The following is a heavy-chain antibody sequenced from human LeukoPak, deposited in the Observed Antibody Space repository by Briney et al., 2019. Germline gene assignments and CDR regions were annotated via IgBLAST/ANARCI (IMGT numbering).Heavy chain of an antibody. CDR2: ISGSGGST. Sequence: GGSLRLSCAASGFTFSSYAMSWVRQAPGKGLEWVSAISGSGGSTYYADSVKGRFTISRDNSKTTLYLQMNSLRAEDTAVYYCAIERSRWDYYDSSGYFNYWGQGTLVTVSS. CDR1: GFTFSSYA. J-gene: IGHJ4*02. D-gene: IGHD3-22*01. CDR3: AIERSRWDYYDSSGYFNY. V-gene: IGHV3-23*01.